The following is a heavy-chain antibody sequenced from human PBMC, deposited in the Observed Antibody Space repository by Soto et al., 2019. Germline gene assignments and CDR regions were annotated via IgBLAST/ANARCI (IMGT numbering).Heavy chain of an antibody. CDR1: GYTFTSHD. CDR3: ARWYYGYYARFDY. J-gene: IGHJ4*02. D-gene: IGHD4-17*01. Sequence: QVQLVQSGAEVKKSGASVKVSCKASGYTFTSHDINWVRQATGQGLEWMGWMNPNSGNTGYAQKFQGRVTMTRNTSISTGYMELSSLRSEDTAVYYCARWYYGYYARFDYWGQGTLVTVSS. CDR2: MNPNSGNT. V-gene: IGHV1-8*01.